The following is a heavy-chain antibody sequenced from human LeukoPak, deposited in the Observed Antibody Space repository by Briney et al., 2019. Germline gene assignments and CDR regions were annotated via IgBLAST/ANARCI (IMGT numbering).Heavy chain of an antibody. CDR1: GFTFSSNS. CDR2: ISSTGGTI. CDR3: AEDSPPYCGGDCYSFDY. J-gene: IGHJ4*02. D-gene: IGHD2-21*02. Sequence: GGSLRLSCAASGFTFSSNSMNWVRQAPGKGLEWVSYISSTGGTIYYADSMKGRLTISRDNAKNSLYLQMNSLRAEDTALYYCAEDSPPYCGGDCYSFDYWGQGTLVTVSS. V-gene: IGHV3-48*04.